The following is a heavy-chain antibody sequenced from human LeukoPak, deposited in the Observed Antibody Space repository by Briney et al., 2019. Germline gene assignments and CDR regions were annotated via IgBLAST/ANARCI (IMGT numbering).Heavy chain of an antibody. CDR3: ARDRPVAGLFDY. CDR2: IEQDGREK. V-gene: IGHV3-7*04. D-gene: IGHD6-19*01. Sequence: GRSLTLSCAASGFTFSSDWMGWVRQAPGEWLEWVANIEQDGREKNYIDSVKGRFTISRDKAKNSLYLQMNSLSSEDKDVYYCARDRPVAGLFDYWGKGTLVTV. J-gene: IGHJ4*02. CDR1: GFTFSSDW.